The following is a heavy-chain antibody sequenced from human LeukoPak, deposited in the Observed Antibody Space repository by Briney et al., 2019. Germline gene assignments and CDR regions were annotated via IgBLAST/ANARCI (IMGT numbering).Heavy chain of an antibody. Sequence: GGSLRLSCAASGFTFSSYRMNWVRQAPGKGLEWVSYISSGSSSIYYSDSVKGRFTISRDNAKNSLYLQMNSLRDEDTAVYYCARDPDSSGWPYYFDYWGQGTLVTVSS. CDR2: ISSGSSSI. D-gene: IGHD6-19*01. CDR3: ARDPDSSGWPYYFDY. V-gene: IGHV3-48*02. J-gene: IGHJ4*02. CDR1: GFTFSSYR.